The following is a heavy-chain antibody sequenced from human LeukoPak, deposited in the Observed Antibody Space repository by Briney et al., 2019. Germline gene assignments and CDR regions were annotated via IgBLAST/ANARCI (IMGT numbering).Heavy chain of an antibody. CDR1: GFTFSDYY. J-gene: IGHJ4*02. CDR3: ARDLVYYGSGTSVWDY. Sequence: PGGSLRLSCAASGFTFSDYYMSWIRLTPGKGLEWVSYITGSGDIRSYVDSVKGRFTISRDNAKNSLYLQMNSLRAEDTAVYYCARDLVYYGSGTSVWDYWGQGTLVTVSS. CDR2: ITGSGDIR. V-gene: IGHV3-11*04. D-gene: IGHD3-10*01.